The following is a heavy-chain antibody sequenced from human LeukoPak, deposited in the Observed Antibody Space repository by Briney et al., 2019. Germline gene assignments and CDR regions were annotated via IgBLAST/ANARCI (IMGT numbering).Heavy chain of an antibody. CDR1: GYTFASYY. CDR3: ARVRGSGSYRHSYYFDY. D-gene: IGHD1-26*01. V-gene: IGHV1-46*01. Sequence: GASVKVSCKASGYTFASYYMHWVRQAPGQGLEWMGIINPSGGSTSYAQKFQGRVTMTRDMSTSTVYMELSSLRSEDTAVYYCARVRGSGSYRHSYYFDYWGQGTLVTVSS. J-gene: IGHJ4*02. CDR2: INPSGGST.